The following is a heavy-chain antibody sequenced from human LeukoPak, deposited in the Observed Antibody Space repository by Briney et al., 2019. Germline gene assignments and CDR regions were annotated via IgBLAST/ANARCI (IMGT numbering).Heavy chain of an antibody. CDR1: GYTLTELS. CDR3: AREGYDSSGYYGIDY. CDR2: FDPEDGET. D-gene: IGHD3-22*01. J-gene: IGHJ4*02. V-gene: IGHV1-24*01. Sequence: GASVKVSCKVSGYTLTELSMHWVRQAPGKGLEWMGGFDPEDGETIYAQKFQGRVTITRDTSASTAYMELSSLRSEDTAVYYCAREGYDSSGYYGIDYWGQGTLVTVS.